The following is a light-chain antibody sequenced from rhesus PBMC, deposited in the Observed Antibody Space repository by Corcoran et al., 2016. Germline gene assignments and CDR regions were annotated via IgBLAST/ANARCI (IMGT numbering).Light chain of an antibody. CDR2: AAS. V-gene: IGKV1S12*01. CDR1: QNIYSN. CDR3: QHYYANPLT. Sequence: DIQMTQSPSALSASVGDRVTISCRASQNIYSNLAWYQQKPGKSPKLLIYAASSLQTGIPSRFSGSGSGTDFTLTISSLQPEDSAAYYCQHYYANPLTFGPGTKLDIK. J-gene: IGKJ3*01.